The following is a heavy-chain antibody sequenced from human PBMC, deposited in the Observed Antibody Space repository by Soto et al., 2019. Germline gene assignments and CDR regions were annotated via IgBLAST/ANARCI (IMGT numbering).Heavy chain of an antibody. V-gene: IGHV3-48*02. CDR3: ARVGYYDFWSGYQNDDAFDI. D-gene: IGHD3-3*01. Sequence: EVQLVESGGGLVQPGGSLRLSCAASGFTFSSYSMNWVRQAPGKGLAWVSYISSSSSTIYYADSVKGRVTISRDNAKNSLYLQMNSLRDEDTAVYYCARVGYYDFWSGYQNDDAFDIWGQGTMVTVSS. CDR2: ISSSSSTI. J-gene: IGHJ3*02. CDR1: GFTFSSYS.